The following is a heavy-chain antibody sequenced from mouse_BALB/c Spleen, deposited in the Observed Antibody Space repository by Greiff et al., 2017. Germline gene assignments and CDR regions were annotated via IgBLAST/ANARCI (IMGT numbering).Heavy chain of an antibody. CDR3: ARPPSYYDDWYFDV. CDR2: IDPSNSET. V-gene: IGHV1S127*01. J-gene: IGHJ1*01. D-gene: IGHD2-4*01. Sequence: QGQLQQSGPELVRPGASVKMSCKASGYTFTSYWMHWVKQRPGQGLEWIGMIDPSNSETRLNQKFKDKATLNVDKSSNTAYMQLSSLTSEDSAVYYCARPPSYYDDWYFDVWGAGTTVTVSS. CDR1: GYTFTSYW.